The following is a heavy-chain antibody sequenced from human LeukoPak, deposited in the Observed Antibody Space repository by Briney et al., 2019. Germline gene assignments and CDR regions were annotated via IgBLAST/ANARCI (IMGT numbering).Heavy chain of an antibody. CDR3: ATYPCGGDCLYYFDY. CDR1: GFTFSSYW. J-gene: IGHJ4*02. CDR2: IKQDGSEK. Sequence: GGSLGLSCAASGFTFSSYWMSWVRQAPGKGLEWVANIKQDGSEKNYVESVKGRVTISRDNAKNSLYLQMNSLRAEDTAEYYSATYPCGGDCLYYFDYCGQEALVVVVS. D-gene: IGHD2-21*02. V-gene: IGHV3-7*01.